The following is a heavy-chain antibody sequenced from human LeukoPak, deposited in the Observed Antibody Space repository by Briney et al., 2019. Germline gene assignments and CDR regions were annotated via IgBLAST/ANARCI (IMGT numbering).Heavy chain of an antibody. J-gene: IGHJ5*02. D-gene: IGHD3-10*01. CDR1: GYTFTSYG. CDR2: ISAYNGNT. CDR3: ARGRQYGSGSYYTHRRGYNWFDP. Sequence: ASVKVSCKASGYTFTSYGISWVRQAPGQGLECMGWISAYNGNTNYAQKLQGRVTMTTDTSTSTAYMELRSLRSDDTAVYYCARGRQYGSGSYYTHRRGYNWFDPWGQGTLVTVSS. V-gene: IGHV1-18*01.